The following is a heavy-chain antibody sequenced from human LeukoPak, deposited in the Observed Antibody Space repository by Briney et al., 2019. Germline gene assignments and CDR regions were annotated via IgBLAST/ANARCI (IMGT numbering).Heavy chain of an antibody. CDR2: SYYSGST. Sequence: SETLSLTCTGSGGSISSGDYYWSWIRQPPGKGLEWLGYSYYSGSTYYNPSLKSRVTISVDTSKNQFSLKLSSVTAADTAVYYCARTNPGIAAAGVGWFDPWGQGTLVTVSS. V-gene: IGHV4-30-4*01. D-gene: IGHD6-13*01. CDR1: GGSISSGDYY. CDR3: ARTNPGIAAAGVGWFDP. J-gene: IGHJ5*02.